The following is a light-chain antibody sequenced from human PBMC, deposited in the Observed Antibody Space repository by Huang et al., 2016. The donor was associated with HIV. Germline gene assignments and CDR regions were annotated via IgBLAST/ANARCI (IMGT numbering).Light chain of an antibody. CDR2: GAS. Sequence: EIVMTQSPGTLSVSPGERATLSCRASQSISTNLAWYQHKPGQAPRLLIHGASTRATGIPARFSGSGSGTECTLSISTLQSEDFAVYYCQQYNNWPPNTFGQGTKLEI. CDR1: QSISTN. J-gene: IGKJ2*01. CDR3: QQYNNWPPNT. V-gene: IGKV3-15*01.